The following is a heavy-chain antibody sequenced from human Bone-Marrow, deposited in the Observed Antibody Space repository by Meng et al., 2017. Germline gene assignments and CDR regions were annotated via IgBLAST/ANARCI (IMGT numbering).Heavy chain of an antibody. CDR2: ISYDGSNK. Sequence: GGSLRLSCAASGFTFSSYAMHWVRQAPGKGLEWVAVISYDGSNKYYAGSVKGRFTISRDNSKNTLYLQMNSLRAEDTAVYYCARDPNLIAAAGDFDYWGRGTLVTVSS. D-gene: IGHD6-13*01. CDR1: GFTFSSYA. CDR3: ARDPNLIAAAGDFDY. J-gene: IGHJ4*02. V-gene: IGHV3-30*04.